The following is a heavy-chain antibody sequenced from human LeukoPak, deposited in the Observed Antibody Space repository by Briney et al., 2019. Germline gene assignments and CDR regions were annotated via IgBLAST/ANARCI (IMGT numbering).Heavy chain of an antibody. V-gene: IGHV7-4-1*02. Sequence: ASVKVSCKASGNILTRYTINWVRQAPGQGLEWMGWINTNTGKPDYAQRLTERFVFSRDTSASTAYLQISSLKTEDTGLYFCASVIGGATSPWFDPWGQGTPVTVSS. CDR3: ASVIGGATSPWFDP. J-gene: IGHJ5*02. CDR1: GNILTRYT. CDR2: INTNTGKP. D-gene: IGHD1-26*01.